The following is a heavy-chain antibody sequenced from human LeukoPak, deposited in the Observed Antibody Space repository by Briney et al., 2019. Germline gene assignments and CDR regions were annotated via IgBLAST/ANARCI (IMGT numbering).Heavy chain of an antibody. CDR1: GYTFTSYY. CDR2: INPNSGGT. J-gene: IGHJ4*02. Sequence: ASVKVSCKASGYTFTSYYMHWVRQAPGQGLEWMGWINPNSGGTNYAQKFQGRVTMTRDTSISTAYMELSRLRSDDTAVYYCARDSAVAVIPSIDYWGQGTLVTVSS. V-gene: IGHV1-2*02. CDR3: ARDSAVAVIPSIDY. D-gene: IGHD6-19*01.